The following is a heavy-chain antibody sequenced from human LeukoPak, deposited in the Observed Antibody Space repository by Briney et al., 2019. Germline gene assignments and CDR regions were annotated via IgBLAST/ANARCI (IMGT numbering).Heavy chain of an antibody. J-gene: IGHJ4*02. Sequence: PSGTLSLTCAVYGGSFSGYYWSWIRQPPGQGLEWIGEINHSGSTNYNPSLKSRVTISVDTSKNQFSLKLSSVTAADTAVYCCARGGVLRYFDWSGGPPVSLDYWGQGTLVTVSS. CDR1: GGSFSGYY. CDR3: ARGGVLRYFDWSGGPPVSLDY. V-gene: IGHV4-34*01. CDR2: INHSGST. D-gene: IGHD3-9*01.